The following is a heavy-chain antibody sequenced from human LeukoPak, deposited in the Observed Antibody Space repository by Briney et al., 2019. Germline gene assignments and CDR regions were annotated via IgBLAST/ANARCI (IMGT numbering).Heavy chain of an antibody. CDR2: IWSDGSNT. CDR3: ARGGPEWPLDY. D-gene: IGHD3-3*01. Sequence: ARSLRLSCAASGFSFNTNGMRWVRQAPRKGLECVAVIWSDGSNTYYADSVKGRFTISRDNSKNTLYLQRNSLRAEDTAVYYCARGGPEWPLDYWGQGTLVTVSS. J-gene: IGHJ4*02. V-gene: IGHV3-33*01. CDR1: GFSFNTNG.